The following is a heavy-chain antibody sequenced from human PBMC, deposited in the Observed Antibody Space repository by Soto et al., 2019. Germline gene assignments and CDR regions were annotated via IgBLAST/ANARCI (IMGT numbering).Heavy chain of an antibody. CDR2: VNTGSGNT. J-gene: IGHJ4*02. CDR3: ARTFAYCAANCDSPHHLLQY. Sequence: QVPLVQSGAEVKKPGASVKVSCKASGYNFHSFVIHWMRQAPGLRFEWMGWVNTGSGNTKYSQNFQGRVTITSESPANTVYMELSSLRSEDTAVYYCARTFAYCAANCDSPHHLLQYWGQGTLVAVSS. D-gene: IGHD2-21*01. CDR1: GYNFHSFV. V-gene: IGHV1-3*04.